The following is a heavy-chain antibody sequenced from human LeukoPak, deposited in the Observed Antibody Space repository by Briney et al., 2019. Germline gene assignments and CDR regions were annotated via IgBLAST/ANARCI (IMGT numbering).Heavy chain of an antibody. CDR3: AKDQSAAYYDYVWGSYRQYYFDY. CDR1: GFTFSGYA. CDR2: ISGSGGST. V-gene: IGHV3-23*01. Sequence: GGSLRLSCAASGFTFSGYAMSWVRQAPGKGLEWVSAISGSGGSTYYADSVKGRFTISRDNSKNTLYLQMNSLRAEDTAVYYCAKDQSAAYYDYVWGSYRQYYFDYWGQGTLVTVSS. J-gene: IGHJ4*02. D-gene: IGHD3-16*02.